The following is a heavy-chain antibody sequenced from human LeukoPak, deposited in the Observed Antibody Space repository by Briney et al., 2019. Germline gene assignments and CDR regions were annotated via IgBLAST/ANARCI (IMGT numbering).Heavy chain of an antibody. CDR2: VNLQGST. J-gene: IGHJ4*02. CDR1: GGSITNTNY. V-gene: IGHV4-4*02. CDR3: ARGGGPYRPLDY. Sequence: PSETLSLTCGVSGGSITNTNYWTWVRQPPGKGLEWIGEVNLQGSTNYNPSLMGRVAISVDTSENHISLQLTSETAADTAVYYCARGGGPYRPLDYSGQGTLVTVSS.